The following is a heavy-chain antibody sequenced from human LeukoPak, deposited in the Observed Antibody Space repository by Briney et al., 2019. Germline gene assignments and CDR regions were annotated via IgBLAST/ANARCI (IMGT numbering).Heavy chain of an antibody. CDR3: AREDRIMYSSSWFADNWFDP. Sequence: GASVKVSCKTSGGTFSSYAISWMRQAPGQGLEWMGGLVPVFGAPNYAQKFQGRVTITADKSTSTAYMELSSLRSDDTAVYYCAREDRIMYSSSWFADNWFDPWGQGTLVTVSS. J-gene: IGHJ5*02. CDR2: LVPVFGAP. CDR1: GGTFSSYA. D-gene: IGHD6-13*01. V-gene: IGHV1-69*06.